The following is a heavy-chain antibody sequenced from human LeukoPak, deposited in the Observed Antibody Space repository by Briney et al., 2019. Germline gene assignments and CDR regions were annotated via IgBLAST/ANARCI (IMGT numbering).Heavy chain of an antibody. CDR2: INAGNGNT. CDR1: GYTFTSYA. D-gene: IGHD2/OR15-2a*01. CDR3: ARDRRVSRDYFDY. J-gene: IGHJ4*02. Sequence: ASVKVSCKASGYTFTSYAMHCVRQAPGQRLEWMGWINAGNGNTKYSQKFQGRVTITRDTSASTAYMELSSLRSEDTAVYYCARDRRVSRDYFDYWGQGTLVTVSS. V-gene: IGHV1-3*01.